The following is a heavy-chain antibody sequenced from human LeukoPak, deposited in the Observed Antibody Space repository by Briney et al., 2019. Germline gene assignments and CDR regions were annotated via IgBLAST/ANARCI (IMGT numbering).Heavy chain of an antibody. CDR2: IYHSGST. J-gene: IGHJ4*02. V-gene: IGHV4-38-2*01. CDR3: ARRGDGYSIDY. CDR1: RYSINSGYY. D-gene: IGHD5-24*01. Sequence: SETLSLTCAVSRYSINSGYYCGWFRQPPGRGLGWFGYIYHSGSTYFNPSLKSRVTISVDRSKNQFSLKLSSVTAADTAVYYCARRGDGYSIDYWGQGTLVTVSS.